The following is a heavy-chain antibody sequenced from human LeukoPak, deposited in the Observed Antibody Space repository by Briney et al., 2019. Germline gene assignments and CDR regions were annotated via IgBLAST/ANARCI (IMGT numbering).Heavy chain of an antibody. D-gene: IGHD6-13*01. CDR2: ISWNSGSI. V-gene: IGHV3-9*03. Sequence: GGSLRLSCAASGFTFDDYAMHWVRQAPGKGLEWVSGISWNSGSIGHADSVEGRFTISRDNAKNSLYLQMNSLRAEDMALYYCAKGPGSSWYGWFDPWGQGTLVTVSS. CDR1: GFTFDDYA. J-gene: IGHJ5*02. CDR3: AKGPGSSWYGWFDP.